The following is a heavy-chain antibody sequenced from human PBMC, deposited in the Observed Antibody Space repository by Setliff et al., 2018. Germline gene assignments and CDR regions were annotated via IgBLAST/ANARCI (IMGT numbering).Heavy chain of an antibody. CDR1: GYIFTRYR. CDR3: ARRSGDRGMTTGWPDDFDY. CDR2: ISTRNDDT. Sequence: ASVKVSCKACGYIFTRYRITWVRQSPGQGLEWMGWISTRNDDTGYAQKFKGRVTLTTDTSTNTAYMELRSLRSDDTAVYYCARRSGDRGMTTGWPDDFDYWGRGTLVTVSS. V-gene: IGHV1-18*01. D-gene: IGHD4-17*01. J-gene: IGHJ4*01.